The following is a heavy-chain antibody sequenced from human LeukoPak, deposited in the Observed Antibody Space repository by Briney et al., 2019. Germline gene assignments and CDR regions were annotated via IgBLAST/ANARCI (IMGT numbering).Heavy chain of an antibody. CDR1: GFTFSSYG. D-gene: IGHD4-17*01. CDR3: ASPSDDYGDYVGLDY. J-gene: IGHJ4*02. CDR2: IWYDGSNK. V-gene: IGHV3-33*01. Sequence: GGSLRLSCAASGFTFSSYGMHWVRQAPGKGLEWVALIWYDGSNKHYTDSVKGRFTISRDNSKNTLYLQMNSLRAEDTAVYYCASPSDDYGDYVGLDYWGQGILVTASS.